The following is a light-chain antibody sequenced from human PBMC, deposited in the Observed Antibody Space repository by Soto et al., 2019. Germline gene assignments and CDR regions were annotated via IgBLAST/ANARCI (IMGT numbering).Light chain of an antibody. CDR1: QSVSSS. J-gene: IGKJ2*01. CDR2: GAS. CDR3: HQYDDSHMYT. V-gene: IGKV3-20*01. Sequence: EIVLTQSPGTLSLSPGERATLSCRASQSVSSSLAWYQYKPGQAPRLLIHGASSRATGIPDRFSGSGSGTDFTLTISSLEPEDFAVYYCHQYDDSHMYTFGQGTKVDIK.